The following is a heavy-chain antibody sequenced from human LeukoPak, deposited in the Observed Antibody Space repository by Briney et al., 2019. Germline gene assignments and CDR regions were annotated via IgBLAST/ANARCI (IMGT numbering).Heavy chain of an antibody. V-gene: IGHV3-23*01. D-gene: IGHD2-2*01. CDR3: AKDEQGYCSSSSCYRWFDP. Sequence: GGSLRLSCAASGFTFSSQAMSWVRQAPGKGLEWVSAISGSGAYTYYADSVKGRFTISRDNSKNTLYLQMNSLRAEDTAVYYCAKDEQGYCSSSSCYRWFDPWGQGTLVTVSS. CDR1: GFTFSSQA. J-gene: IGHJ5*02. CDR2: ISGSGAYT.